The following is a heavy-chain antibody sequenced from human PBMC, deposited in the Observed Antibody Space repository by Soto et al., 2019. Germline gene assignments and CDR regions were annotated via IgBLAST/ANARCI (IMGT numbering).Heavy chain of an antibody. Sequence: GGSLRLSCAASGFTVSSNYMSWVRQAPGKGLEWVSVIYSGGSTYYADSVKGRFTISRDNSKNTLYLQMNSLRAEDTAVYYCAKDRARYYDSPSCWGQGTLVIVSS. CDR2: IYSGGST. J-gene: IGHJ4*02. CDR3: AKDRARYYDSPSC. V-gene: IGHV3-53*01. CDR1: GFTVSSNY. D-gene: IGHD3-22*01.